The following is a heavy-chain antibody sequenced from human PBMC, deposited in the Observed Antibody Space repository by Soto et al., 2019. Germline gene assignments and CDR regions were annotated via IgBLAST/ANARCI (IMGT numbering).Heavy chain of an antibody. CDR3: AHFHIVVVPPRGAFDI. CDR1: GFSLSTSGVG. Sequence: QITLKESGPTLVKPTQTLTLTCTFSGFSLSTSGVGVGWIRQPPGKALEWLALIYWDDDKRYSQTLKSRLTSTKDTSKNQVVLTMTNMDPVDTATYYCAHFHIVVVPPRGAFDIWGQGRMVTVS. CDR2: IYWDDDK. V-gene: IGHV2-5*02. D-gene: IGHD2-2*01. J-gene: IGHJ3*02.